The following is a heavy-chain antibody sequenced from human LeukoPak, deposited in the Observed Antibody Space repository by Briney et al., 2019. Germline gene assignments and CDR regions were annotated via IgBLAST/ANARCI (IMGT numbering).Heavy chain of an antibody. J-gene: IGHJ6*02. Sequence: ASVKVSCKASGGTFSSCAISWVRQAPGQGLEWMGGIIPIFGTANYAQKFQGRVTITADESTSTAYMELSSLRSEDTAVYYCARGYDSSGYYGMSPYYYGMDVWGQGTTVTVSS. CDR1: GGTFSSCA. V-gene: IGHV1-69*13. CDR3: ARGYDSSGYYGMSPYYYGMDV. CDR2: IIPIFGTA. D-gene: IGHD3-22*01.